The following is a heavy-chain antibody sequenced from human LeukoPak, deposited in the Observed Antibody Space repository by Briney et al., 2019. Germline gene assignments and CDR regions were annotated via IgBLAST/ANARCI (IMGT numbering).Heavy chain of an antibody. V-gene: IGHV4-38-2*02. CDR3: AKMSITIFGVRHDDLDY. D-gene: IGHD3-3*01. CDR2: IYHSGST. J-gene: IGHJ4*02. Sequence: SETLSLTCTVSGYSISSGYYWGWIRQPPGKGLEWIGSIYHSGSTYYNPSLKSRVTISVDRSKNQFSLKLSSVTAADTAVYYCAKMSITIFGVRHDDLDYWGQGTLVTVSS. CDR1: GYSISSGYY.